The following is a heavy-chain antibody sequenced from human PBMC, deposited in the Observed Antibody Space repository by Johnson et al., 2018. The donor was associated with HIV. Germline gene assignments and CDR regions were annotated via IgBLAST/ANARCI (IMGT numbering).Heavy chain of an antibody. CDR3: ALSGGAAAYDAFDI. D-gene: IGHD6-13*01. J-gene: IGHJ3*02. CDR2: TTGTAGDT. V-gene: IGHV3-23*04. Sequence: VQLVESGGGLVQPGGSLRLSCAASGFPFSSYAMTWVRQAPGKGLEWVSTTGTAGDTYYPDSVKGRFTISRDNSKNTLYLQMNSLRAEDSAVYYCALSGGAAAYDAFDIWGQGTMVTVSS. CDR1: GFPFSSYA.